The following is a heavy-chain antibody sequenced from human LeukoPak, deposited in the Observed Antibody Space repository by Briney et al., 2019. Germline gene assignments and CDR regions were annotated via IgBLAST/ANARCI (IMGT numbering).Heavy chain of an antibody. J-gene: IGHJ4*02. D-gene: IGHD5-18*01. CDR2: IYYSGST. Sequence: SETLSLTCTVSGGSISSYYWSWIRQPPGKGLEWIGYIYYSGSTNYNPSLKSRVTISVDTSKNQFSLKLSSVTAADTAVYYCARADRGYSYGNEFDYWGQGTLVTVSS. CDR3: ARADRGYSYGNEFDY. CDR1: GGSISSYY. V-gene: IGHV4-59*01.